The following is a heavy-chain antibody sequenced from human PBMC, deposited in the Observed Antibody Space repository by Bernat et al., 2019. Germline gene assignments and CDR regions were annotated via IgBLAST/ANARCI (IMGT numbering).Heavy chain of an antibody. J-gene: IGHJ6*03. D-gene: IGHD3-3*01. CDR1: GDSLSNYY. Sequence: QVQLQESGPGLVKPSETLSLTCTVSGDSLSNYYWSWIRQSPGKGLEWIAYMHYGGSTDYNPSLKSRVTVSVDRSKNQLSLKLSPVTAADTAVYYCASVPLVWSDGTCYYYVDVWGKGTTVTVAS. CDR2: MHYGGST. CDR3: ASVPLVWSDGTCYYYVDV. V-gene: IGHV4-59*01.